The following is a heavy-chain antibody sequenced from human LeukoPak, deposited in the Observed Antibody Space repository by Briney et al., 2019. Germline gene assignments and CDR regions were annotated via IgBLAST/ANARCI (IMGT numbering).Heavy chain of an antibody. CDR3: AKAYYDSSGYWFDP. CDR2: ISGSGGST. V-gene: IGHV3-23*01. D-gene: IGHD3-22*01. Sequence: PGGSLRLSCAASGFTFSSYAMSWVRQAPGKGLEWVSAISGSGGSTYYADSVKGRFTISRDNAKNSLYLQMNSLRAEDTAVYYCAKAYYDSSGYWFDPWGQGTLVTVSS. J-gene: IGHJ5*02. CDR1: GFTFSSYA.